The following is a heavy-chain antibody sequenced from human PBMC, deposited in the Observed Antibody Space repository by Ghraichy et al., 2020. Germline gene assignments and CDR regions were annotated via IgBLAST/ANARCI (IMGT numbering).Heavy chain of an antibody. D-gene: IGHD3-16*01. V-gene: IGHV1-46*01. CDR2: IKPSDFIT. CDR3: AREENGGYFDY. CDR1: GYTFTKYY. Sequence: ASVKVSCKASGYTFTKYYIHWVRQAPGQGLEWMGIIKPSDFITSYAQKFQGRVTMTSDTSTSTIYMELSSLRSEDTAVFYCAREENGGYFDYWGQGTLVTVSS. J-gene: IGHJ4*02.